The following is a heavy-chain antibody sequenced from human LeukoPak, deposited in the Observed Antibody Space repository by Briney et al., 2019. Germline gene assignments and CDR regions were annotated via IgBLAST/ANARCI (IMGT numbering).Heavy chain of an antibody. V-gene: IGHV3-21*01. CDR3: ASLGSGGYFDY. D-gene: IGHD1-1*01. CDR1: GFTFSSYS. CDR2: ISSSSSYI. J-gene: IGHJ4*02. Sequence: GGSLRLSCAASGFTFSSYSMNWVRQDPGKGLEWVSSISSSSSYIYYADSVKGRFTISRDNAKNSLYLQMNSLRAEDTAVYYCASLGSGGYFDYWGQGTLVTVSS.